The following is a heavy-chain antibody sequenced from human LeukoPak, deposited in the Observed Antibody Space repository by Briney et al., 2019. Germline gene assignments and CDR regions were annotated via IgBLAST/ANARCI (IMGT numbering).Heavy chain of an antibody. CDR1: GYTFTCYG. CDR3: AREGAYCPSSWFDP. Sequence: ASVTVTCKASGYTFTCYGISWVRQAPGQGLEGMGLISAYNGNTNYAQKFQGRVTMTTDRSTSTVHMELKSLSSDDTAVYYCAREGAYCPSSWFDPWGQGTLVTVST. V-gene: IGHV1-18*01. CDR2: ISAYNGNT. D-gene: IGHD3-16*01. J-gene: IGHJ5*02.